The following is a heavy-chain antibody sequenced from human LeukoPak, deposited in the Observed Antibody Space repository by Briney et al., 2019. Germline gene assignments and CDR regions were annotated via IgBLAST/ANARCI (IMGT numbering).Heavy chain of an antibody. CDR2: INPNSGGT. CDR1: GYTFTDYY. Sequence: GASVKVSCKASGYTFTDYYIHWVRQAPGQGLEWMGWINPNSGGTNYAQNFQGRVTMTRDTSISTAYMELSRLRSDDTAVYYCARGKKDIRFGGILVGVINYWGQGTLVTVSS. J-gene: IGHJ4*02. D-gene: IGHD3-16*01. CDR3: ARGKKDIRFGGILVGVINY. V-gene: IGHV1-2*02.